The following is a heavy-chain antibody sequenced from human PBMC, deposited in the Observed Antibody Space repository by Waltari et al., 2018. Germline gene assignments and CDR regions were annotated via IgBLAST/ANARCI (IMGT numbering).Heavy chain of an antibody. Sequence: QVQLVESGGGLVKPGGSLRLSCAASGFMFSEYYMSWIRQAPGKGLEWVSSISFLDNTKSYADAAKGRFSISRDNTNNSLFLQMNSLRGEDTAVYYCAREGGSSSWLFDYWGQGTLVTVSS. CDR1: GFMFSEYY. J-gene: IGHJ4*02. CDR2: ISFLDNTK. V-gene: IGHV3-11*01. D-gene: IGHD6-13*01. CDR3: AREGGSSSWLFDY.